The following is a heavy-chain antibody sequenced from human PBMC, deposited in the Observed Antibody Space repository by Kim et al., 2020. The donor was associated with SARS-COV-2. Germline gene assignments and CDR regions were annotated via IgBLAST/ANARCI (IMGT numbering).Heavy chain of an antibody. D-gene: IGHD3-22*01. CDR3: AREGDTYYYDSSGYPDY. Sequence: GGSLRLSCAASGFTFSSYGMHWVRQAPGKGLEWVAVIWYDGSNKYYADSVKGRFTISRDNSKNTLYLQMNSLRAEDTAVYYCAREGDTYYYDSSGYPDYWGQGTLVTVSS. CDR2: IWYDGSNK. CDR1: GFTFSSYG. J-gene: IGHJ4*02. V-gene: IGHV3-33*01.